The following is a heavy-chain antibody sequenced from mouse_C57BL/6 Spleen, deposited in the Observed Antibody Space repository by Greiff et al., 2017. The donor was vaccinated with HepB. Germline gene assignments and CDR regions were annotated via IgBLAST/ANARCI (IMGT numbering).Heavy chain of an antibody. CDR1: GYTFTSYW. J-gene: IGHJ2*01. Sequence: QVQLQQPGAELVMPGASVKLSCKASGYTFTSYWMHWVKQRPGQGLEWIGEIDPSDSYTNYNQKFKGKSTLTVDKSSSTAYMQLSSLTSEDSAVYYCARSETAQATFDYWGQGTTLTVSS. D-gene: IGHD3-2*02. CDR3: ARSETAQATFDY. V-gene: IGHV1-69*01. CDR2: IDPSDSYT.